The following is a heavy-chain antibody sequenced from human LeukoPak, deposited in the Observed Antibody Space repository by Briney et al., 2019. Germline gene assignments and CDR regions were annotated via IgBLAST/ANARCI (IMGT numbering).Heavy chain of an antibody. CDR2: IRSNSDGGTI. CDR1: GLTFSSHW. Sequence: GGSLRLSCAASGLTFSSHWMHWVRQAPGKGLEWVGRIRSNSDGGTIDYAAPVKGRFTLSRDDSKTTLYLQMNSLQTEDTAVYYCATDFYDSTWGQGTLVTVSS. J-gene: IGHJ5*02. V-gene: IGHV3-15*07. CDR3: ATDFYDST. D-gene: IGHD3-22*01.